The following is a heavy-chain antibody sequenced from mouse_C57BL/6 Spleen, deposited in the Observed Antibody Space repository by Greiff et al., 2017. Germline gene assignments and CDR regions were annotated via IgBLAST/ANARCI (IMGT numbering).Heavy chain of an antibody. CDR3: AAIYYGNWYFDV. V-gene: IGHV1-80*01. CDR1: GYAFSSYW. CDR2: IYPGDGDT. D-gene: IGHD2-1*01. J-gene: IGHJ1*03. Sequence: VQRVESGAELVKPGASVKISCKASGYAFSSYWMNWVKQRPGKGLEWIGQIYPGDGDTNYNGKFKGKATLTADKSSSTAYMQLSSLTSEDSAVYFCAAIYYGNWYFDVWGTGTTVTVSS.